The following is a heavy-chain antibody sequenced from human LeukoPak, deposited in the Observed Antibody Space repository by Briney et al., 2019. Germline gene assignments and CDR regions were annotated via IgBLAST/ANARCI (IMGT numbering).Heavy chain of an antibody. Sequence: GGSLRLSCTASGFTFGDYAMSWVRQAPGKGLEWVGFIRSKAYGGTTEYAASAKGRFTISRDDSKSIAYLQMNSLKTEDTAVYYCTRDVLSDFWSGYSPVDYWGQGTLVTVSS. CDR2: IRSKAYGGTT. CDR3: TRDVLSDFWSGYSPVDY. CDR1: GFTFGDYA. D-gene: IGHD3-3*01. J-gene: IGHJ4*02. V-gene: IGHV3-49*04.